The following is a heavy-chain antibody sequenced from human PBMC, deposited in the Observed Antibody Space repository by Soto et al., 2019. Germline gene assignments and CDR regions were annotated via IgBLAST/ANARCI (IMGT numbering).Heavy chain of an antibody. CDR2: IYSGGST. CDR3: ARDNLGDYEGAFDI. CDR1: GFTVSSKY. D-gene: IGHD4-17*01. V-gene: IGHV3-66*01. Sequence: GGSLRLSCAASGFTVSSKYMSWVRQAPGKGLEWVSVIYSGGSTYYADSVKGRFTISRDNSKNTLYLQMNSLRAEDTAVYYCARDNLGDYEGAFDIWGQGTMVTVSS. J-gene: IGHJ3*02.